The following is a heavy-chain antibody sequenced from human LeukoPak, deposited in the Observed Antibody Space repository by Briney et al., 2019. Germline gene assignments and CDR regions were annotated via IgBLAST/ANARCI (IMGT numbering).Heavy chain of an antibody. V-gene: IGHV3-74*01. D-gene: IGHD4-17*01. CDR1: GFTCSNYW. CDR3: ARGYGDYGKYYFDS. J-gene: IGHJ4*02. CDR2: INGDGSST. Sequence: PGGSLRLSCAASGFTCSNYWMHWVRQAPGKGLVWVSRINGDGSSTTYADSVKGRFTISRDNAENTLYLQMNSLRAEDTAVYYCARGYGDYGKYYFDSWGQGTLVTVSS.